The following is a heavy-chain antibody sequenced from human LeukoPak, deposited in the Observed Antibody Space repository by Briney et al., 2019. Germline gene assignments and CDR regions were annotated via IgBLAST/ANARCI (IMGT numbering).Heavy chain of an antibody. CDR3: AREFYGSSHWFDP. CDR1: GYIFTSYA. V-gene: IGHV1-3*01. CDR2: INAGNGNT. D-gene: IGHD3-10*01. J-gene: IGHJ5*02. Sequence: ASVKVSCKASGYIFTSYAIHWMRQAPGQRLEWMGWINAGNGNTKYSQKFQGGVTITRDTSASTAYMELSSLRSEDTAVYYCAREFYGSSHWFDPWGQGTLVTVSS.